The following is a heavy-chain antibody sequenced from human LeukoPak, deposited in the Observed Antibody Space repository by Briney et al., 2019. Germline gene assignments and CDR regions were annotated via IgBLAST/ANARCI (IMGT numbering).Heavy chain of an antibody. Sequence: SETLSLTCTVSGGSISSYYWSWIRQPPGKGLEWIGYIYYSGRTNYNPSLKSRVTISVDTSKNQFSLKLSSVTAADTAVYYCARDRLIGGGGHYFDFWGQGTLVTVSS. CDR1: GGSISSYY. J-gene: IGHJ4*02. V-gene: IGHV4-59*01. D-gene: IGHD2-15*01. CDR2: IYYSGRT. CDR3: ARDRLIGGGGHYFDF.